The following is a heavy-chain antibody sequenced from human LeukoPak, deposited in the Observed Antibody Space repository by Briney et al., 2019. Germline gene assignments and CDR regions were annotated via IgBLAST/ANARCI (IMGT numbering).Heavy chain of an antibody. CDR2: IIPIFGTA. Sequence: ASVKVSCKASGGTFSSYAISWVRQAPGQGLEWMGGIIPIFGTANYAQKFQGRVTITTDESTSTAYMELSSLRSEDTAVYYCARDDSGHGDYEAAFDIWAKGQWSPSLQ. D-gene: IGHD4-17*01. V-gene: IGHV1-69*05. CDR3: ARDDSGHGDYEAAFDI. J-gene: IGHJ3*02. CDR1: GGTFSSYA.